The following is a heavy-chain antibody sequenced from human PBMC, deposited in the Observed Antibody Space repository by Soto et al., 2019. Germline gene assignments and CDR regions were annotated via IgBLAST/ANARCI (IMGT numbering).Heavy chain of an antibody. CDR2: ISTSGGST. V-gene: IGHV3-23*01. J-gene: IGHJ6*02. CDR3: SLSDRYYGMDV. Sequence: VQLSESGGGLVQPGRSLRLSCAASGFTFSSYAMSWVRQAPGKGLEWVSSISTSGGSTYYADSVKGRFTISRDNSNNTLYLQMNSLRAEDTAVYYCSLSDRYYGMDVWGLGTTVTVSS. CDR1: GFTFSSYA.